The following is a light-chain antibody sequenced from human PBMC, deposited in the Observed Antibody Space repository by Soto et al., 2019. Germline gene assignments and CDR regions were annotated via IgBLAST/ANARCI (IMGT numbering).Light chain of an antibody. Sequence: EIVLTQSPGTLSLSPGERATLSCRARQSVSSSYLAWYQQKPGQAPRPLIYGASSRATGIPDRFSGSGSGTDFTLTISRLEPEDVAVYYCQQYGSSPFTFGQGTKLEIK. V-gene: IGKV3-20*01. CDR3: QQYGSSPFT. CDR2: GAS. J-gene: IGKJ2*01. CDR1: QSVSSSY.